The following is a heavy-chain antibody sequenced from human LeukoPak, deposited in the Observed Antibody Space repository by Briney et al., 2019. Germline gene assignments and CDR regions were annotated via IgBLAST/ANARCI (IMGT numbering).Heavy chain of an antibody. CDR1: GGSFSGYY. CDR3: AREGRLRYFDWWSNQPDAFDI. CDR2: IYTSGST. J-gene: IGHJ3*02. D-gene: IGHD3-9*01. Sequence: PSETLSLTCAVYGGSFSGYYWSWIRQPAGKGLEWIGRIYTSGSTNYNPSLKSRVTMSVDTSKNQFSLKLSSVTAADTAVYYCAREGRLRYFDWWSNQPDAFDIWGQGTMVTVSS. V-gene: IGHV4-4*07.